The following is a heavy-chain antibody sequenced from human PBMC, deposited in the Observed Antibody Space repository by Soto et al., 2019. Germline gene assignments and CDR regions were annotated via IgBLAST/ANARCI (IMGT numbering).Heavy chain of an antibody. CDR2: IWYDGSNK. Sequence: QVQLVESGGGVVQPGRSLRLSCAASGFTFSSYGMHWVRQAPGKGLEWVAVIWYDGSNKYYADSVKGRFTISRDNSKNTLYLQMNSLRAEDMVVYYCAHTAYYYYGMDVWGQGTTVTVSS. V-gene: IGHV3-33*01. CDR1: GFTFSSYG. J-gene: IGHJ6*02. CDR3: AHTAYYYYGMDV. D-gene: IGHD2-21*02.